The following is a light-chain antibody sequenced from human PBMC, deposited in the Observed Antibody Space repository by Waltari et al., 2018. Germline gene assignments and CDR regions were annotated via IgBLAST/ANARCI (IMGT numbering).Light chain of an antibody. V-gene: IGKV4-1*01. J-gene: IGKJ2*01. CDR3: QQFYSIPYT. CDR2: WAS. CDR1: QNILSSSNNKNF. Sequence: DIVMTQSPSTLPVSLGERATINCKSSQNILSSSNNKNFLAWFQQRPGQSPKLRIYWASTRQSGVPDRFSGSESGTKFTLTINSLQPEDVALYYCQQFYSIPYTFGQGTKLEIK.